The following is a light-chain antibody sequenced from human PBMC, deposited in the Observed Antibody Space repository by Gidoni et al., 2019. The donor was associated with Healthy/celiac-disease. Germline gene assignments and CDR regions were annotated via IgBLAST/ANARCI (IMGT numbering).Light chain of an antibody. CDR1: QSVSSSY. V-gene: IGKV3-20*01. CDR3: QQFVT. J-gene: IGKJ4*01. Sequence: DIVLTQSPGTLSLSPGERATLSCRASQSVSSSYLAWYQQKPGQAPRLLIYGASSRATGIPDRFSGSGSGTDFTLTISRLEPEDFAVYYCQQFVTFGGGTKVEIK. CDR2: GAS.